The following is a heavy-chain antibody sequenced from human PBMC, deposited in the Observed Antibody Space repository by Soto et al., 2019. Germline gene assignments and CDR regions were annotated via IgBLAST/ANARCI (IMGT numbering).Heavy chain of an antibody. J-gene: IGHJ3*02. CDR2: IIPIFGTA. V-gene: IGHV1-69*13. CDR3: ARDLRGYSGYVDAFDI. D-gene: IGHD5-12*01. Sequence: GASVKVSCKASGGTFSSYAISWVRQAPGQGLEWMGGIIPIFGTANYAQKFQGRVTITADESTSTAYMELSSLRSEDTAVYYCARDLRGYSGYVDAFDIWGQGTMVTVSS. CDR1: GGTFSSYA.